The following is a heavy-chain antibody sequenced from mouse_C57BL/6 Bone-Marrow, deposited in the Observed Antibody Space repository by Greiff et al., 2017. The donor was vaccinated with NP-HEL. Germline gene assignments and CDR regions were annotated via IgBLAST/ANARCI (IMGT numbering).Heavy chain of an antibody. J-gene: IGHJ4*01. V-gene: IGHV7-3*01. CDR3: ARYASGTYYAMDD. Sequence: EVKLMESGGGLVQPGGSLSLSCAASGFTFTDYYMSWVRQPPGKALEWLGFIRNKANGYTTEYSASVKGRFTISRDNSQSILYLQMNALRAEDSATYYCARYASGTYYAMDDWGQGTSVTVSS. CDR2: IRNKANGYTT. CDR1: GFTFTDYY. D-gene: IGHD4-1*01.